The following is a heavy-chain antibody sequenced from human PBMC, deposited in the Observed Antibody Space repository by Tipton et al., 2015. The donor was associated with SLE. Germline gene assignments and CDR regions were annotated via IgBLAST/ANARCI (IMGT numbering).Heavy chain of an antibody. V-gene: IGHV3-7*03. J-gene: IGHJ3*01. Sequence: GSLRLSCAGSGFTFKTYSMTWVRQSPGKGLEWVANINEDGSERNYVESVKGRFTISRDNAKNSLYLQMNSLRAEDSAVYYCLMGGTGTLEWGQGTLVIVSS. CDR2: INEDGSER. CDR3: LMGGTGTLE. D-gene: IGHD1-7*01. CDR1: GFTFKTYS.